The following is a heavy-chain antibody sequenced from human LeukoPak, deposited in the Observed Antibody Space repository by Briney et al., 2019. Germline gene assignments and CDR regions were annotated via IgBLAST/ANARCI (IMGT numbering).Heavy chain of an antibody. CDR2: TYYSGST. Sequence: KPSETLSLTCTVSGGSIGTSNFYWGWIRQPPGKGLEWIGNTYYSGSTYYNPSLKSRVTISVDTSKNQFSLKLSSVTAADTAVYYCATYYDSSGYMDFDYWGQGTLVTVSS. CDR3: ATYYDSSGYMDFDY. J-gene: IGHJ4*02. V-gene: IGHV4-39*01. CDR1: GGSIGTSNFY. D-gene: IGHD3-22*01.